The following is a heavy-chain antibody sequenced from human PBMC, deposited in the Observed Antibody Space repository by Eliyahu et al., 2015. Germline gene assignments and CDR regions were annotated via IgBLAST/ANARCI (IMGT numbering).Heavy chain of an antibody. V-gene: IGHV1-2*02. D-gene: IGHD5-24*01. CDR3: ARPLRDGYNYNLEY. CDR2: INPNSGGT. J-gene: IGHJ4*02. Sequence: QVQLAQSGAEVQKPGASVRVSCKASGYTFXGYYIHWVRQAPGKGLEWLGWINPNSGGTNYAQKFQGRVTMTTDTSINTAYMELSRLTSDDTAVYFCARPLRDGYNYNLEYWGQGTLVTVSA. CDR1: GYTFXGYY.